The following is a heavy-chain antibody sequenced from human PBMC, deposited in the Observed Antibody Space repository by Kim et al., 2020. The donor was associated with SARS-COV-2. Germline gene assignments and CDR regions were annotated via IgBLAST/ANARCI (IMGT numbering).Heavy chain of an antibody. D-gene: IGHD6-13*01. CDR3: ARDVIPSGRRGGSSENVDY. V-gene: IGHV3-48*02. CDR1: GFTFSSYS. J-gene: IGHJ4*02. Sequence: GGSLRLSCAASGFTFSSYSMNWVRQAPGKGLEWVSYISSSSSTIYYADSVKGRFTISRDNAKNSLYLQMNSLRDEDTAVYYCARDVIPSGRRGGSSENVDYWGQGTLVTVSA. CDR2: ISSSSSTI.